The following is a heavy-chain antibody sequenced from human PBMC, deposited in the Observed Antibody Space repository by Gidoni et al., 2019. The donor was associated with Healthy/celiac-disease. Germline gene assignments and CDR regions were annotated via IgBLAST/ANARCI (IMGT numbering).Heavy chain of an antibody. V-gene: IGHV4-31*03. J-gene: IGHJ4*02. D-gene: IGHD4-17*01. Sequence: QVQLQESGPGLVQPSQTLSLTCTVSCGSISRGGYYWSWISQHPGKGLEWIGYIYYSGSTYYNPSLKSRVTISVDTSKNQFSLKLSSVTAADTAVYYCARYTVTTFCHDYWGQGTLVTVSS. CDR1: CGSISRGGYY. CDR2: IYYSGST. CDR3: ARYTVTTFCHDY.